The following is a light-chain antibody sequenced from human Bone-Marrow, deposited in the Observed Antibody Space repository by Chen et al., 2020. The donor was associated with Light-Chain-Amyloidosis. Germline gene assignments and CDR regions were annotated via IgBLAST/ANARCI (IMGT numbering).Light chain of an antibody. V-gene: IGLV2-11*01. CDR1: SSDVGGYDY. CDR2: DVS. Sequence: QSALTQPRSVSGSPGQSVAISCTGTSSDVGGYDYVSWYQQHPGKAPKFMIYDVSKRPSGVPDLFSGSKSGNTASLTISGLQAEDEADYYCCSYAGSYTWVFDGGTKLTVL. CDR3: CSYAGSYTWV. J-gene: IGLJ3*02.